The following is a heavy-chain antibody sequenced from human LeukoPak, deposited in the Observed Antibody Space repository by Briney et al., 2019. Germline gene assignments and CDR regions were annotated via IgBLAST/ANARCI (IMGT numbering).Heavy chain of an antibody. CDR1: GFTVSSSY. V-gene: IGHV3-66*04. Sequence: GGSLRLSCAASGFTVSSSYMSWVRQAPGKGLEWVSILYSGGNTYYADSVKGRFTIARDNSRNTLYLQMYSLRAEDTAVYYCARRGSSWFDYWGQGTLVTVFS. J-gene: IGHJ4*02. CDR3: ARRGSSWFDY. D-gene: IGHD6-13*01. CDR2: LYSGGNT.